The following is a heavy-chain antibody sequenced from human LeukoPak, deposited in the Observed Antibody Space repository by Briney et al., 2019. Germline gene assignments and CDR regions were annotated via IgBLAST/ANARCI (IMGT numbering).Heavy chain of an antibody. Sequence: PSETLSLTCTVSGGSISSSSYYWVWIRQPPGKGLEWIGNIFNSGSTYYNPSLKSRVTISLDTSKNQFSLKVSSVTAADTAVYYCARRRGDSSNFDYRGQGTRVTVSS. CDR2: IFNSGST. CDR3: ARRRGDSSNFDY. J-gene: IGHJ4*02. V-gene: IGHV4-39*01. D-gene: IGHD6-13*01. CDR1: GGSISSSSYY.